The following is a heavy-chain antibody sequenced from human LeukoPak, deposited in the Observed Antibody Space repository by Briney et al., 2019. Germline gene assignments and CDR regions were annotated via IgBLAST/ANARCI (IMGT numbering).Heavy chain of an antibody. J-gene: IGHJ4*02. Sequence: GGSLRLSCAASGFTFSSYAMHWVRQAPGKGLECVAVILYDGSNKYFADSVKGRFTISRDNAKNSLYLQMNSLRAEDTAVYYCARDLSWEYSSSSGDYWGQGTLVTVSS. CDR1: GFTFSSYA. CDR2: ILYDGSNK. CDR3: ARDLSWEYSSSSGDY. V-gene: IGHV3-30-3*01. D-gene: IGHD6-6*01.